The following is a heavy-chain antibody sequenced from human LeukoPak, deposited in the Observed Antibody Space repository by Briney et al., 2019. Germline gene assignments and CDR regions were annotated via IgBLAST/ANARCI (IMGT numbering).Heavy chain of an antibody. D-gene: IGHD5-18*01. J-gene: IGHJ4*02. V-gene: IGHV1-18*01. Sequence: ASVKVSCKASGYSFISYDISWVRQAPGQGLEWMGWISVYNGYTNYAQKLQGRVTMTTDTSTSTAYMELRSLRSDDTAVYYCARSIQHDYWGQGTLVTVSS. CDR3: ARSIQHDY. CDR2: ISVYNGYT. CDR1: GYSFISYD.